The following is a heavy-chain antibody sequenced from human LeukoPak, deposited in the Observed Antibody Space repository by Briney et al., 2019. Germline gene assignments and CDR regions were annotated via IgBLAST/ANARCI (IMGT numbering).Heavy chain of an antibody. CDR3: AWGGSRVVPTAIPRGAFDY. CDR2: ISGSGGST. CDR1: GFTFSSYA. D-gene: IGHD2-2*02. J-gene: IGHJ4*02. Sequence: PGGSLRLSCAASGFTFSSYAMSWVRQAPGRGLEWVSTISGSGGSTYYADSVTGRFTISRDNSKNTLYLQMNSLRAEDTAVYYCAWGGSRVVPTAIPRGAFDYWGQGTLVTVSS. V-gene: IGHV3-23*01.